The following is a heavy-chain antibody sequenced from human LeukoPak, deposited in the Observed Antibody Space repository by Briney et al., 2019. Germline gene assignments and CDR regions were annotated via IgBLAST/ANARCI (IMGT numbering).Heavy chain of an antibody. CDR3: ATTYYYGSGSYYYWFDP. D-gene: IGHD3-10*01. CDR2: INPNSGGT. J-gene: IGHJ5*02. CDR1: GYTFTGYY. Sequence: ASVKVSCKASGYTFTGYYMHWVRQAPGQGLEWMGWINPNSGGTNYAQKFQGRVTMTRDTSISTAYMELSRLRSDDTAVYYCATTYYYGSGSYYYWFDPWGQGTLVTVSS. V-gene: IGHV1-2*02.